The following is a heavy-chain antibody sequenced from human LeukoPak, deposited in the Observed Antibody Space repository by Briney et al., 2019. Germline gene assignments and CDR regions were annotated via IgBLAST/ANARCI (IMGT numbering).Heavy chain of an antibody. Sequence: SETLSLTCTLSGGSISSYYWTWIRQPPGKGLEWIGYMFYSGSSNYNPSLRSRVTISVDTSKNQISLKLSSVTAADTAVYYCARFNRNSSGWIDYWGQGTLVTVSS. D-gene: IGHD6-19*01. CDR1: GGSISSYY. CDR3: ARFNRNSSGWIDY. V-gene: IGHV4-59*01. CDR2: MFYSGSS. J-gene: IGHJ4*02.